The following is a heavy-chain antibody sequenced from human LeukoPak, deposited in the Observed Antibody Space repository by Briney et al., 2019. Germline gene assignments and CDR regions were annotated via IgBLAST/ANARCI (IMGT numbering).Heavy chain of an antibody. D-gene: IGHD4-17*01. CDR2: IYHSVIT. V-gene: IGHV4-30-2*01. CDR1: GGSISSGDYS. J-gene: IGHJ4*02. CDR3: ARGTTVTTRGGFDY. Sequence: SETLSLTCAVSGGSISSGDYSWNWIRQPPGKGLEWIGYIYHSVITYYKPSLKSRVTISIDRSKNQFSLRLSSVTAADTAVYSCARGTTVTTRGGFDYWGQGTLVTVSS.